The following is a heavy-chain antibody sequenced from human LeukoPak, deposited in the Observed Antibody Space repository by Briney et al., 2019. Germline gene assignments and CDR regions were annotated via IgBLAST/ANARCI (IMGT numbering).Heavy chain of an antibody. Sequence: NPSETLSLTCSVSGGFISGSGHYWTWTRQHPGGGLEWLGFIHPGGTIYYKPSLSSRPTISADTSKNQMSLKLSSVTAADTAVYYCSTGGDTAKGGDSWGQGTMVTVSS. CDR2: IHPGGTI. D-gene: IGHD5-18*01. J-gene: IGHJ4*02. CDR1: GGFISGSGHY. CDR3: STGGDTAKGGDS. V-gene: IGHV4-31*03.